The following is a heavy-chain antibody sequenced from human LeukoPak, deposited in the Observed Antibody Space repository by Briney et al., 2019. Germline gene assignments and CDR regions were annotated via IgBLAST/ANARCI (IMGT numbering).Heavy chain of an antibody. Sequence: ASVKVSCKASGYTFTSYAMHWVRQAPGQRLEWMGWINAGNGNTKYSQKFQGRVTITRDTSASTAYMELSSLRSDDTAVYYCAGDQIQITHYDFWSGYSDWGQGTLVTVSS. D-gene: IGHD3-3*01. CDR1: GYTFTSYA. J-gene: IGHJ4*02. V-gene: IGHV1-3*01. CDR3: AGDQIQITHYDFWSGYSD. CDR2: INAGNGNT.